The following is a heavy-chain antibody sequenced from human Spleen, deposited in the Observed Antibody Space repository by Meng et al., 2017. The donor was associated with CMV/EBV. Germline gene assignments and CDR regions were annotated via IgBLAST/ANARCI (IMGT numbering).Heavy chain of an antibody. CDR3: ARVEYSSFYFDH. CDR1: GYSFTSYW. V-gene: IGHV5-51*01. D-gene: IGHD4-11*01. Sequence: KVSCKGSGYSFTSYWIGWVRQMPGKGLEWMGIIYPGDSDSRNSPSFQGQVTISADKSINTAYLQWSSLKASDTAIYYCARVEYSSFYFDHWGRGTLVTVSS. J-gene: IGHJ4*02. CDR2: IYPGDSDS.